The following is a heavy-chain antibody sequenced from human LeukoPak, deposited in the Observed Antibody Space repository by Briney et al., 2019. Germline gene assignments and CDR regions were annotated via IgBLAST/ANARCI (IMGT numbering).Heavy chain of an antibody. CDR1: GYTFTSYA. CDR3: ARGSTDYYFDY. Sequence: ASVKVSCKASGYTFTSYAMHWVRQAPGQRLEWMGWISAYNGNTNYAQKLQGRVTMTTDTSTSTAYMELRSLRSDDTAVYYCARGSTDYYFDYWGQGTLVTVSP. V-gene: IGHV1-18*01. CDR2: ISAYNGNT. J-gene: IGHJ4*02. D-gene: IGHD4-17*01.